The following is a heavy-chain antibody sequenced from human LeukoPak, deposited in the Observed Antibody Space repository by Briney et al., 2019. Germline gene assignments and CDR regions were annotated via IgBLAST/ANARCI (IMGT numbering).Heavy chain of an antibody. Sequence: GGSLRLSCAASGFTFSNYAMHWVRQAPGKGLEWVAVISYDGSNKNYGDSVKGRFTISRDNSKNTLYLQMNSLRPEDTALYYCAKDSSGYSPLDYWGQGTLVTVSS. V-gene: IGHV3-30*04. J-gene: IGHJ4*02. CDR3: AKDSSGYSPLDY. CDR2: ISYDGSNK. CDR1: GFTFSNYA. D-gene: IGHD2-15*01.